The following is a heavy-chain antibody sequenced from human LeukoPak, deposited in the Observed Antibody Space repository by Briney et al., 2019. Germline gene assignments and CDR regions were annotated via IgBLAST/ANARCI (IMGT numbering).Heavy chain of an antibody. Sequence: PGGSLRLSCAASGFTFSIYEMNWVRQAPGKGLEWVSYISSSGTTIYYADSVKGRFTISRDNSKNTLYLQMNSLRAEDTAVYYCARDRPQQWLVRGQRGYYYYMDVWGKGTTVTISS. CDR1: GFTFSIYE. D-gene: IGHD6-19*01. CDR2: ISSSGTTI. V-gene: IGHV3-48*03. CDR3: ARDRPQQWLVRGQRGYYYYMDV. J-gene: IGHJ6*03.